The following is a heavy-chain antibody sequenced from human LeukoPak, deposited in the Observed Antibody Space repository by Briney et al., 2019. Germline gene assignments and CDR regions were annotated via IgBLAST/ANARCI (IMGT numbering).Heavy chain of an antibody. CDR3: ARSYYDILTGSSFFDY. D-gene: IGHD3-9*01. CDR1: GGSISSSCYY. CDR2: IYYSGST. V-gene: IGHV4-39*07. Sequence: PSETLSLTCTVSGGSISSSCYYWGWIRQPPGKGLEWIGSIYYSGSTYYNPSLKSRVTISVDTSKNQFSLKLSSVTAADTAVYYCARSYYDILTGSSFFDYWGQGTLVTVSS. J-gene: IGHJ4*02.